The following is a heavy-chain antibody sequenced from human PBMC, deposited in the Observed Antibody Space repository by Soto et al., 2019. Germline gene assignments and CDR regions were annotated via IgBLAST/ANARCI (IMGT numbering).Heavy chain of an antibody. CDR1: GFTFSNYA. Sequence: EVQLLESGGGLVQPGVSLTLSCAASGFTFSNYAMSWVRQTPGTGLEWVSTISGGGGNTYYPDSVKGRFTISRDNSKDTVYLQTTRLRAQNTAIYYCAKERLGRGADYWAQGALVTVTS. J-gene: IGHJ4*02. CDR3: AKERLGRGADY. V-gene: IGHV3-23*01. CDR2: ISGGGGNT.